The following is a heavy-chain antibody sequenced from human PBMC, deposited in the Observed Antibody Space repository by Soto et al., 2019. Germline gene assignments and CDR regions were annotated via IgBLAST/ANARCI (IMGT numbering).Heavy chain of an antibody. V-gene: IGHV3-33*01. Sequence: QVQLVESGGGVVQPGRSLRLSCAASGFTFSSYGMHWVRQAPGKGLEWVAVIWYDGSNKYYADSVKGRFTISRDNSKNTRYLQMNSLRAEDTAVYYCARDSSALTFEFDYWGQGTLVTVSS. CDR2: IWYDGSNK. J-gene: IGHJ4*02. CDR3: ARDSSALTFEFDY. CDR1: GFTFSSYG.